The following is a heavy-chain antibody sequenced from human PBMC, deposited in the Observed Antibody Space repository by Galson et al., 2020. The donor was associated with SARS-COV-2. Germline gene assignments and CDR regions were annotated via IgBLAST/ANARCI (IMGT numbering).Heavy chain of an antibody. V-gene: IGHV3-11*01. CDR3: ARAKADDNGYYLGFDS. J-gene: IGHJ4*02. CDR1: GFIFKNYY. D-gene: IGHD3-22*01. CDR2: ISDGGRTT. Sequence: GGSLRLSCAASGFIFKNYYMGWIRQAPGKGLEWISYISDGGRTTYYADSVKGRFTISRDNAKYSLFLQTNSLRAEDTAVYFCARAKADDNGYYLGFDSWGQGTRVTVSS.